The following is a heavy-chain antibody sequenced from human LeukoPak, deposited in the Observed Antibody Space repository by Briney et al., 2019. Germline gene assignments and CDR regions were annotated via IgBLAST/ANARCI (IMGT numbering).Heavy chain of an antibody. CDR3: ARTYYYDSSGLPYFDY. Sequence: SETLSLTCTVSGGSISSGSYYWSWIRQPAGKGLEWIGRIYTSGSTNYNPSLKSRVTISVDTSKNQFSLKLSSVTAADTAVYYCARTYYYDSSGLPYFDYWGQGTLVSVSS. CDR2: IYTSGST. J-gene: IGHJ4*02. V-gene: IGHV4-61*02. D-gene: IGHD3-22*01. CDR1: GGSISSGSYY.